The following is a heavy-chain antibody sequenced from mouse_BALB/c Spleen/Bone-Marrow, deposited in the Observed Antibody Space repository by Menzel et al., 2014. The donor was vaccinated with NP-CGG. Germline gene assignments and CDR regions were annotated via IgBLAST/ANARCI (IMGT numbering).Heavy chain of an antibody. CDR1: GYSITSDYA. CDR2: IXXSGDT. V-gene: IGHV3-2*02. J-gene: IGHJ2*01. CDR3: ARRGYYGSSLDY. Sequence: VQLQQSGPGLVKPSQSLSLTCTVTGYSITSDYAWNWIRQLPGNKLEWMGYIXXSGDTSYNPSLKSRISITRDTSKNQFFLQLNSVTTADTATYYCARRGYYGSSLDYWGQGTTLPVSS. D-gene: IGHD1-1*01.